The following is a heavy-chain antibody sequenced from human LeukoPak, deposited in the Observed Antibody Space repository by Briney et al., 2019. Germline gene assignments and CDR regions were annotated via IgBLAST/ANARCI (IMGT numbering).Heavy chain of an antibody. CDR1: GYSFTDYF. D-gene: IGHD6-13*01. J-gene: IGHJ4*02. CDR2: INPNTGGT. V-gene: IGHV1-2*04. Sequence: ASVKVSCKASGYSFTDYFIHWVRQAPGQGLKWMGRINPNTGGTKYAPRFQGWVTMTRDTSVNIAYMELNRLTSDNTAVYFCARGSNWYGDYWGQGTLAIVSS. CDR3: ARGSNWYGDY.